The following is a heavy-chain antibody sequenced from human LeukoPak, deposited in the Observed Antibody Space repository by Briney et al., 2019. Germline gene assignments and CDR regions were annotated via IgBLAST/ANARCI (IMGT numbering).Heavy chain of an antibody. CDR3: ARAPGYSSSMRYWYLDL. CDR1: GFTFTTYS. V-gene: IGHV3-48*01. Sequence: GGSLRLSCATSGFTFTTYSVSWVRQAPGKGLEWVSYMSTTSSTIYYADSVKGRFTISRDNSKNTLYLQMDGLRAEDTAVYYCARAPGYSSSMRYWYLDLWGRGTLVTVSS. CDR2: MSTTSSTI. J-gene: IGHJ2*01. D-gene: IGHD6-13*01.